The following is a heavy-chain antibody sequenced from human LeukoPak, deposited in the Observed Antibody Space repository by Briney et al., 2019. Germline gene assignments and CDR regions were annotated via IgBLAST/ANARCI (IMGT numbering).Heavy chain of an antibody. V-gene: IGHV3-48*03. CDR2: ISSSGSTI. CDR1: GFTFSSYE. CDR3: ARDWGELAFDY. J-gene: IGHJ4*02. Sequence: GGSLRLSCAASGFTFSSYEMNWVRQAPGKGLEWVSYISSSGSTIYYADSVKGRFTISRDNAKNSLYLQMNSLRAEDTAVYYCARDWGELAFDYWGQGTMVAVSS. D-gene: IGHD1-26*01.